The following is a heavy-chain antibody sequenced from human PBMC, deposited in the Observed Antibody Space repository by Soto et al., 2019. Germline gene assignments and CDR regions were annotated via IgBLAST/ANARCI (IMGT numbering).Heavy chain of an antibody. Sequence: SETLSLTCTVAGGSISSYYWSWIRQHPGKGLEWIGYIYYSASTNYSPSLKSRVTISVDTSKNQFSLKLSSVTAADTAVYYCASSNYDSPIPLYYWGQGTLVTVSS. D-gene: IGHD3-22*01. J-gene: IGHJ4*02. CDR1: GGSISSYY. CDR2: IYYSAST. V-gene: IGHV4-59*12. CDR3: ASSNYDSPIPLYY.